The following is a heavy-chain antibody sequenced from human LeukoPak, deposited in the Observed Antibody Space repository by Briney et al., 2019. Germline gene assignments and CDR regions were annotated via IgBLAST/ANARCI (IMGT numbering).Heavy chain of an antibody. D-gene: IGHD2-15*01. CDR3: ARADCSGGSCCSSY. V-gene: IGHV4-59*01. CDR2: IYYSGST. J-gene: IGHJ4*02. Sequence: SETLSLTCTVSGGSISSYYWSWIRQPPGKGLEWIGYIYYSGSTNYNPSLKSRVTISVDTSKNQFSLKLSSVTAADTAVYYCARADCSGGSCCSSYWGQGTLVTVSS. CDR1: GGSISSYY.